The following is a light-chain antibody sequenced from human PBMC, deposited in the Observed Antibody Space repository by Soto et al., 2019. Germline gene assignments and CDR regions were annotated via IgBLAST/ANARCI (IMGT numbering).Light chain of an antibody. Sequence: QSALTQPASVSGSPGQSITVSCTGTSSDVGVYTHVAWYQQHPGKAPQLMIYEVSNRPSGVSNRFSGSKSGNTASLTISGLQAEDEADYYCISYTGSSTSYVFGTGTKLTVL. CDR1: SSDVGVYTH. J-gene: IGLJ1*01. CDR3: ISYTGSSTSYV. CDR2: EVS. V-gene: IGLV2-14*01.